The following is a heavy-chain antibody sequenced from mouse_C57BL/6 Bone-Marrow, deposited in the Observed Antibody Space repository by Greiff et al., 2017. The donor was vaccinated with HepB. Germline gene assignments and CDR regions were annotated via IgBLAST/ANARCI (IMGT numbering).Heavy chain of an antibody. D-gene: IGHD1-1*01. CDR2: ISYDGSN. Sequence: EVQLQESGPGLVKPSQSLSLTCSVTGYSITSGYYWNWIRQFPGNKLEWMGYISYDGSNNYNPSLKNRISITRDTSKNQFFLKLNSVTTEDTATYYCARGGAFITTLYFDYWGQGTTLTVSS. CDR3: ARGGAFITTLYFDY. V-gene: IGHV3-6*01. J-gene: IGHJ2*01. CDR1: GYSITSGYY.